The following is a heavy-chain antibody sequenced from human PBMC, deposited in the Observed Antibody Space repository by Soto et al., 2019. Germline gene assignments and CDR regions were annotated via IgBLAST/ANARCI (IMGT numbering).Heavy chain of an antibody. J-gene: IGHJ6*02. CDR2: IKQDGSEK. D-gene: IGHD2-2*01. CDR1: GFTFSSYW. CDR3: ARDHTMPVFYYYYGMDV. Sequence: PGGSLRLSCAASGFTFSSYWMSWVRQAPGKGLEWVANIKQDGSEKYYVDSVKGRFTISRDNAKNSLYLQMNSLRAEDTAVYYCARDHTMPVFYYYYGMDVWGQGTTVTVSS. V-gene: IGHV3-7*05.